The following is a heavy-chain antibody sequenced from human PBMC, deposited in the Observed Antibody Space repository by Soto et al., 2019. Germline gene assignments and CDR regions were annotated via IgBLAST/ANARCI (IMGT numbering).Heavy chain of an antibody. CDR1: GGSISSSSDY. Sequence: QLQLQESGPGLVKPSETLSLTCTVSGGSISSSSDYWGWVRQPPGKGLEWIGTIYYDDYTGSTYYNPSLKSRVTISVDTSKNQFSLKLNSVTAADTAVYYCARRSGIYYFDYWGQGTLVTVSS. CDR3: ARRSGIYYFDY. V-gene: IGHV4-39*01. D-gene: IGHD3-10*01. J-gene: IGHJ4*02. CDR2: IYYDDYTGST.